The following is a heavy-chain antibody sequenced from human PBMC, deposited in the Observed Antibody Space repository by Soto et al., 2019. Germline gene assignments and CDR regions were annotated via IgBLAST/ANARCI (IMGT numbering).Heavy chain of an antibody. CDR1: GYTFTSYA. Sequence: QVQLVQSGAEEKKPGASVKVSCKASGYTFTSYAMHWVRQAPGQRLEWMGWINAGNGNTKDSQKFQGRVTITGDTSASTAYMELSRLRSEDTAVYYCARGSGGYDFDYWGQGTLVTVSS. CDR2: INAGNGNT. CDR3: ARGSGGYDFDY. D-gene: IGHD5-12*01. J-gene: IGHJ4*02. V-gene: IGHV1-3*05.